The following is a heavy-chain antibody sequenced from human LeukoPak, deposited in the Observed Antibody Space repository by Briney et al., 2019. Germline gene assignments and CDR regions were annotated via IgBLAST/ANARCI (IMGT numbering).Heavy chain of an antibody. Sequence: GGSLRLSCAASGFTVSSNYMSWVRQAPGKGLEWVSVIYSGGSTYYADSVKGRFTISRDNSKNTLYLQMNSLRAEDTAVYYCARSPPSFYGGNSEFDYWGQGTLVTVSS. J-gene: IGHJ4*02. V-gene: IGHV3-53*01. CDR2: IYSGGST. CDR1: GFTVSSNY. D-gene: IGHD4-23*01. CDR3: ARSPPSFYGGNSEFDY.